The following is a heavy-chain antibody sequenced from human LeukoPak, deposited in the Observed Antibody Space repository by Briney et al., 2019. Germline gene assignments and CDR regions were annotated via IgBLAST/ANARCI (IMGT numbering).Heavy chain of an antibody. CDR2: INPSGGST. Sequence: ASVKVSCKASGFTFTNYNLHWVRQAPGQRLEWMGIINPSGGSTNYAQKFQGRVTITRDTSKSTVYMELSSLRSEDTAVYYFVRVGDGYNDAYDIWGQGTMVTVPS. CDR1: GFTFTNYN. CDR3: VRVGDGYNDAYDI. J-gene: IGHJ3*02. V-gene: IGHV1-46*01. D-gene: IGHD5-24*01.